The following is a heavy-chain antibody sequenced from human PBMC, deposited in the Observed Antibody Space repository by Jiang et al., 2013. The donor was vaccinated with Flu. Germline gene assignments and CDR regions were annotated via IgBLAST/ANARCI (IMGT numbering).Heavy chain of an antibody. V-gene: IGHV4-34*01. CDR1: GGSFSGYY. J-gene: IGHJ6*02. CDR3: ARTHIVVVTDYYYYYGMDV. D-gene: IGHD2-21*02. CDR2: INHSGST. Sequence: LLKPSETLSLTCAVYGGSFSGYYWSWIRQPPGKGLEWIGEINHSGSTNYNPSLKSRVTISVDTSKNQFSLKLSSVTAADTAVYYCARTHIVVVTDYYYYYGMDVWGQGTTVTVSS.